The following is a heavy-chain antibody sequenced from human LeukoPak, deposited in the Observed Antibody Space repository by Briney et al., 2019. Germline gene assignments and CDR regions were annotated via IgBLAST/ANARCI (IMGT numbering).Heavy chain of an antibody. V-gene: IGHV3-33*01. Sequence: PGGSLRLSCAASGFTFSSYGMHWVRQAPGKGLEWVVVIWYDGSNKYYADSVKGRFTISRDNSKNTLYLQMNSLRAEDTAVYYCARAYGSGTETTYYYGMDVWGQGTTVTVSS. CDR3: ARAYGSGTETTYYYGMDV. CDR1: GFTFSSYG. J-gene: IGHJ6*02. D-gene: IGHD3-10*01. CDR2: IWYDGSNK.